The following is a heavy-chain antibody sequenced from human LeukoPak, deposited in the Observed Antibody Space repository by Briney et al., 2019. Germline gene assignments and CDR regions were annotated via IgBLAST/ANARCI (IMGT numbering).Heavy chain of an antibody. CDR3: ARDPGIWQQLGYFDY. D-gene: IGHD5-24*01. Sequence: PSETLSLTCTVSGGSVSSGSYYWSWIRQPPGKGLEWIGYISYSGSTNYNPFLKSRVTISVDTSKNHFSLRLSSVTAADTAVYYCARDPGIWQQLGYFDYWGQGSLVTVSS. CDR1: GGSVSSGSYY. CDR2: ISYSGST. J-gene: IGHJ4*02. V-gene: IGHV4-61*03.